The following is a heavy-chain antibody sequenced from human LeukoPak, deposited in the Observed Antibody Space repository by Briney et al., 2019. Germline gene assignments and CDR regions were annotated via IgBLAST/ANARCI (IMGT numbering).Heavy chain of an antibody. CDR1: GFTFSSYE. CDR3: AREAIRWFDP. CDR2: ISSIGNTI. D-gene: IGHD2-2*02. V-gene: IGHV3-48*03. J-gene: IGHJ5*02. Sequence: GRSLRLSYATSGFTFSSYEMTWVRQAAGKGLDWVSYISSIGNTIFYADSVKGRFTISRDNARNSLYLQMNTLRAEDTAVYYCAREAIRWFDPWGQGTLVTVSS.